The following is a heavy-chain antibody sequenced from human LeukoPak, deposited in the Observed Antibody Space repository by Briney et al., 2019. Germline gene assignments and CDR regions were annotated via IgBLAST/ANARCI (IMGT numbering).Heavy chain of an antibody. CDR2: ISSNGGST. CDR3: ARDGRGSRPGGNWFDP. J-gene: IGHJ5*02. Sequence: GGSLRLSCAASGFTFSSYAMHWVRQAPGKGLEYVSAISSNGGSTYYADSVKGRFTISRDNSKNTLYLQMNSLRAEDTAVYYCARDGRGSRPGGNWFDPWGQGTLVTVSS. D-gene: IGHD6-13*01. CDR1: GFTFSSYA. V-gene: IGHV3-64*02.